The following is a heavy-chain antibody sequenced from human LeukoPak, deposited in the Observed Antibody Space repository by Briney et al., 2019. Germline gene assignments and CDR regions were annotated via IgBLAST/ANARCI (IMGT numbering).Heavy chain of an antibody. Sequence: SETLSLTCTVSSGSISSYYWSWIRQPAGKGLEWIGRIYTSGSTNYNPSLKSRVTMSVDTSKNQFSLKLSSVTAADTAVYYCARVDSSGWYGGLFDYWGQGTLVTVSS. D-gene: IGHD6-19*01. CDR1: SGSISSYY. V-gene: IGHV4-4*07. CDR2: IYTSGST. CDR3: ARVDSSGWYGGLFDY. J-gene: IGHJ4*02.